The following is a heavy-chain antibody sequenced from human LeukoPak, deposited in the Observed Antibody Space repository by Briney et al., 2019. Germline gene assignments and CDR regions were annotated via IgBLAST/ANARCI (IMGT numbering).Heavy chain of an antibody. V-gene: IGHV4-61*02. D-gene: IGHD7-27*01. CDR2: ISSSGST. CDR1: GDSISSGDYY. Sequence: SETLSLTCTVSGDSISSGDYYWSWIRQPAGKGLEWIGRISSSGSTNYNPSLKSRVTISADTSQNQFSLKLSSVTAADTAVYYCASRKLGNDYWGQGTLVTVSS. J-gene: IGHJ4*02. CDR3: ASRKLGNDY.